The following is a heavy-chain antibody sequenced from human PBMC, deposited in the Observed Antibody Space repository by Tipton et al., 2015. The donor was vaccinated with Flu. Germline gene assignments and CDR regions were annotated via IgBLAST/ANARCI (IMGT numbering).Heavy chain of an antibody. CDR1: GGSISSINW. CDR3: ARAPPFYDSLTGYYAFDY. J-gene: IGHJ4*02. Sequence: SLRLSCAVSGGSISSINWWSWVRQSPGKGLEWIGEIFHSGRTKYNPSLKSRVTMSLDESKNHFSLRLTSVTAADTALYFCARAPPFYDSLTGYYAFDYWGRGTLVTVSS. D-gene: IGHD3/OR15-3a*01. CDR2: IFHSGRT. V-gene: IGHV4-4*01.